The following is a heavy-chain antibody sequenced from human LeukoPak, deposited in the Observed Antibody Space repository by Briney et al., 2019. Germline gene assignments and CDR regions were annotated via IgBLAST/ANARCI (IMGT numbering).Heavy chain of an antibody. CDR1: GFTFSNYG. V-gene: IGHV3-30*02. D-gene: IGHD3-10*02. Sequence: GGSLRLSCAASGFTFSNYGMHWVRQAPGKGLEWVAFIRYDESNKYYADSVKGRFTISRDNSKNSLYLQMNSLRAEDTAVYYCAELGITMIGGVWGKGTTVTISS. CDR2: IRYDESNK. J-gene: IGHJ6*04. CDR3: AELGITMIGGV.